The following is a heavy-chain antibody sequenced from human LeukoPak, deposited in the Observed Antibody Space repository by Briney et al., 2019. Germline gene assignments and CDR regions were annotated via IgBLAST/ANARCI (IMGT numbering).Heavy chain of an antibody. V-gene: IGHV3-48*01. Sequence: GGFLRLSCAASGFTFSSYSMNWVRQAPGKGLEWVSYISSSSSTIYYADSVKGRFTISRDNAKNSLYLQMNSLRAEDTAVYYCARAGWELLYWGQGTLVTVSS. CDR3: ARAGWELLY. CDR1: GFTFSSYS. CDR2: ISSSSSTI. D-gene: IGHD1-26*01. J-gene: IGHJ4*02.